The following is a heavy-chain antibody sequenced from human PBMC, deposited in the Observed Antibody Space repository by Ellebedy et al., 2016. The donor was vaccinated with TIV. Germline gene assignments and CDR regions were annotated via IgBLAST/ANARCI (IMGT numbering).Heavy chain of an antibody. D-gene: IGHD6-19*01. CDR3: AKAGDNSGWDG. V-gene: IGHV3-23*01. CDR1: GFTFSNFA. J-gene: IGHJ4*02. Sequence: PGGSLRLSCAASGFTFSNFAMSWVRLAPGKGLEWVSTISGSGAGTYSADSVKGRFTISRDNSKNTLYLQMNSLRVEDTAIYYCAKAGDNSGWDGWGQGTLVTVSA. CDR2: ISGSGAGT.